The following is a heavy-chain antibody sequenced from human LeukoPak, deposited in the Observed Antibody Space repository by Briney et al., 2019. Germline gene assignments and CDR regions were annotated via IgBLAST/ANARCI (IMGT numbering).Heavy chain of an antibody. D-gene: IGHD4-11*01. V-gene: IGHV4-39*07. CDR1: GGSISSSSYY. Sequence: SETLSLTCTVSGGSISSSSYYWGWIRQPPGKGLEWIGSIYYSGSTKYNPSLKSRVTMSADTSKNQFSLKLSSVTAADTAVFYCARGGDDYLIDYWGQGTLVTVSS. J-gene: IGHJ4*02. CDR3: ARGGDDYLIDY. CDR2: IYYSGST.